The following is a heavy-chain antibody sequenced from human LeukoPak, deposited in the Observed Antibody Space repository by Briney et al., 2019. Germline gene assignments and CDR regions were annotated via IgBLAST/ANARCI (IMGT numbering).Heavy chain of an antibody. J-gene: IGHJ4*02. V-gene: IGHV4-39*07. CDR3: ARDSSSSFDY. D-gene: IGHD6-6*01. CDR1: GGSISSYY. CDR2: IYHSGST. Sequence: SETLSLTCTVSGGSISSYYWGWIRQPPGKGLEWIGSIYHSGSTYYNPSLKSRVTISVDTSKNQFSLKLSSVTAADTAVYYCARDSSSSFDYWGQGTLVTVSS.